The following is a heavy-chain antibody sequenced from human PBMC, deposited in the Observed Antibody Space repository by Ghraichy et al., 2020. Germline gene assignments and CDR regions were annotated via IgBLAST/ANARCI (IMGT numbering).Heavy chain of an antibody. CDR2: INHSGST. D-gene: IGHD6-19*01. CDR1: GGSFSGYY. J-gene: IGHJ4*02. V-gene: IGHV4-34*01. CDR3: ARGQRVAGYYFDY. Sequence: SETLSLTCAVYGGSFSGYYWSWIRQPPGKGLEWIGEINHSGSTNYNPSLKSRVTISVDTSKNQFSLKLSSVTAADTAVYYCARGQRVAGYYFDYWGQGTLVTVSS.